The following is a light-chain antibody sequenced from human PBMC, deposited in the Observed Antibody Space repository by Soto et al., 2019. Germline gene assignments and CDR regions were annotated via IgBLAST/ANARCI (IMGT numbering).Light chain of an antibody. CDR1: SSDVGRYNY. CDR3: SSYVGSNNYV. J-gene: IGLJ1*01. V-gene: IGLV2-8*01. Sequence: QSALTQPPSASGSPGQSVTISCIGTSSDVGRYNYVSWYQHHPGKAPKLIIYEVTKRPSGVPDRVSGSKSANTASLTVSGLQADDEADYYCSSYVGSNNYVFGTGTKVTVL. CDR2: EVT.